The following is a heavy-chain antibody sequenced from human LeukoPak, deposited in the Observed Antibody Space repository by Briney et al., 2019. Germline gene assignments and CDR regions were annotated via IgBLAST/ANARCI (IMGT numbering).Heavy chain of an antibody. CDR1: GGSISRYY. Sequence: SETLSLTCTVSGGSISRYYWRWIRQPPGKGLEWIGYIYYSGSTNYNPSLKSRVTISVDTSKNQFSLKLSSVTAADTAVYYCARAPTVSVGYCSSVSCQADYWGQGTLVTVSS. D-gene: IGHD2-2*01. V-gene: IGHV4-59*01. CDR2: IYYSGST. J-gene: IGHJ4*02. CDR3: ARAPTVSVGYCSSVSCQADY.